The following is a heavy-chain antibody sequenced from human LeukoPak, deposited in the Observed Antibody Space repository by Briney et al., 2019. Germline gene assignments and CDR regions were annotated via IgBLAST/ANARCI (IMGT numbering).Heavy chain of an antibody. CDR2: ISYDGSNK. CDR1: GFTFSSYG. V-gene: IGHV3-30*18. Sequence: SGGSLRLSCAASGFTFSSYGMHWVRQAPGKGLEWVAVISYDGSNKYYADSVKGRFTISRDNSKNTLYLQMNSLRAEDTAVYYCAKGLYYFDYWGQGTLVTVSS. CDR3: AKGLYYFDY. J-gene: IGHJ4*02.